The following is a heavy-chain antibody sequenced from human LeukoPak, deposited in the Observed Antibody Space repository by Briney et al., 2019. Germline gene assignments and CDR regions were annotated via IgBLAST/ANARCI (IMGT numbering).Heavy chain of an antibody. Sequence: ASVKVSCKASGYTFTSYYMHWVRQAPGQGLEWMGIINPSGGSTSYAQKFQGRVTMTRDMSTSTVYMELSSLRSEDTAVYYCARDHYDSSGYYYPTPFDPWGQGTLVIVSS. CDR1: GYTFTSYY. V-gene: IGHV1-46*01. J-gene: IGHJ5*02. CDR2: INPSGGST. D-gene: IGHD3-22*01. CDR3: ARDHYDSSGYYYPTPFDP.